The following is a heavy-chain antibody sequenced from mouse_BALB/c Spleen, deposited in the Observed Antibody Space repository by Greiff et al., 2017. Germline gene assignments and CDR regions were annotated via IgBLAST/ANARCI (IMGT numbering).Heavy chain of an antibody. CDR2: ISTYYGDA. V-gene: IGHV1S137*01. D-gene: IGHD4-1*01. J-gene: IGHJ2*01. Sequence: QVQLKESGAELVRPGVSVKISCKGSGYTFTDYAMHWVKQSHAKSLEWIGVISTYYGDASYNQKFKGKATMTVDKSSSTAYMELARLTSEDSAIYYCARSRELGYYFDYWGQGTTLTVSS. CDR1: GYTFTDYA. CDR3: ARSRELGYYFDY.